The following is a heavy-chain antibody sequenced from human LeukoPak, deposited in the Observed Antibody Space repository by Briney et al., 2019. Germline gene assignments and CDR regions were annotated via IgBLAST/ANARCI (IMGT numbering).Heavy chain of an antibody. CDR3: ARSPGAARRDYYYMDV. V-gene: IGHV4-39*01. D-gene: IGHD6-6*01. CDR2: IYYSGST. Sequence: SETLSLTCTVSGGSISSSSYNWGWIRQPPGKGLEWIGSIYYSGSTYYNPSLKSRVTISVDTSKNQFSLKLSSVTAADTAVYYCARSPGAARRDYYYMDVWGKGTTVTVSS. J-gene: IGHJ6*03. CDR1: GGSISSSSYN.